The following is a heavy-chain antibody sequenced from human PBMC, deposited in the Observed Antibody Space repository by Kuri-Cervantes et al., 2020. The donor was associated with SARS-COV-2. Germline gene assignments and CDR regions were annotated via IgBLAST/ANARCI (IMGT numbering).Heavy chain of an antibody. Sequence: GESLKISCAASGFTFSSYWMSWVRQAPGKGLEWVANIKQDGSEKYYVDSVKGRFTISRDNSKNTLYLQMNSLRPEDTAVYYCAKDDGGSLGLFDNWGQGILVTVSS. J-gene: IGHJ4*02. CDR1: GFTFSSYW. V-gene: IGHV3-7*01. CDR2: IKQDGSEK. CDR3: AKDDGGSLGLFDN. D-gene: IGHD1-26*01.